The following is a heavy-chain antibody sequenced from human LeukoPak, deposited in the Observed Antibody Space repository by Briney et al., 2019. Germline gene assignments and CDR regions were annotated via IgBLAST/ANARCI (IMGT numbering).Heavy chain of an antibody. CDR3: ATVRDTARFDP. CDR2: MYHSGNT. CDR1: GYSISSGYY. V-gene: IGHV4-38-2*02. D-gene: IGHD5-18*01. Sequence: SETLSLTCTVSGYSISSGYYWAWIRQPPGKGLEWIGSMYHSGNTYYSPSLKSRVTIAVDTSKNQFSLKLSSVTTADTAVYYCATVRDTARFDPWGQGTLVTVSS. J-gene: IGHJ5*02.